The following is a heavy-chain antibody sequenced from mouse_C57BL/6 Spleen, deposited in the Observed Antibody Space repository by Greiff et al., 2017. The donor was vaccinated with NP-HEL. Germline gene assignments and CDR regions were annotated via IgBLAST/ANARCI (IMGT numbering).Heavy chain of an antibody. Sequence: QVQLQQPGAELVKPGASVKLSCKASGYTFTSYWMHWVKQRPGRGLEWIGRIDPNSGGTKSNEKFKSKAPLTVDKPSSTAYLQLSSLPSEDSAVYYCARDDDGYYVGAMDYWGQGTSVTVSS. CDR3: ARDDDGYYVGAMDY. V-gene: IGHV1-72*01. D-gene: IGHD2-3*01. CDR2: IDPNSGGT. CDR1: GYTFTSYW. J-gene: IGHJ4*01.